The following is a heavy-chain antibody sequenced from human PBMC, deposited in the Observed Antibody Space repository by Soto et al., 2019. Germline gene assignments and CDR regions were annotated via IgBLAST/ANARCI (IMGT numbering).Heavy chain of an antibody. Sequence: GSLRLSCVVSGLTFSDYGFHWVRQAPGKGLDWVAAISYDGSFVYYADSVRGRFTISRDNSRNTLDLQMNTLRHEDTAVYYCAKERGRNRNVDMDVWGQGTSVTGSS. CDR2: ISYDGSFV. CDR3: AKERGRNRNVDMDV. V-gene: IGHV3-30*18. J-gene: IGHJ6*02. CDR1: GLTFSDYG. D-gene: IGHD1-26*01.